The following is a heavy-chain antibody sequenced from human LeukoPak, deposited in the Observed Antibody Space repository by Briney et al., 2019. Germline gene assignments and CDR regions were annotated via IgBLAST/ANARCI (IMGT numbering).Heavy chain of an antibody. V-gene: IGHV3-66*01. D-gene: IGHD6-13*01. J-gene: IGHJ3*02. CDR2: IYSGGST. CDR1: GFTVSSNY. CDR3: ARFIAAAGTPNDAFVI. Sequence: GGSLRLSCAASGFTVSSNYMSWVRHAPGKGLEWVSVIYSGGSTYYADSVKGRFTISRDNSKNTLYLQMNSLRAEDTAVYYCARFIAAAGTPNDAFVIWGQGTMVTVSS.